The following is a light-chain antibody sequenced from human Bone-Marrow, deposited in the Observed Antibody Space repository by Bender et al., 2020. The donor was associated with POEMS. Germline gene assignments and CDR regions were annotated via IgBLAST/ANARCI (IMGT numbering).Light chain of an antibody. CDR3: ASYTRGSTLVV. Sequence: QSALTQPASVSGSPGQSITISCAGTSSDVGRYNYVSWYQQHPGKAPKLIIFAVTDRPSGVSDRFSGSKSGNPASLTISWLQDEDEANYYCASYTRGSTLVVFGGGTELTVL. J-gene: IGLJ2*01. V-gene: IGLV2-14*03. CDR1: SSDVGRYNY. CDR2: AVT.